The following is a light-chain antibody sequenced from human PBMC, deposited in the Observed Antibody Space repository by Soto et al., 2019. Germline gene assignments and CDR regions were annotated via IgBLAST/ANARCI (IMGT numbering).Light chain of an antibody. Sequence: QSVLTQPASVSGSPGQSITISCTGTSSDVGSYDLVSWYQQHPGEAPKLMIYEGSKRPSGVSNRFSGSRSGNTASLTISGLQAEDEADYYCCSCVDSNNVFGTGTKVTVL. V-gene: IGLV2-23*03. CDR2: EGS. CDR1: SSDVGSYDL. J-gene: IGLJ1*01. CDR3: CSCVDSNNV.